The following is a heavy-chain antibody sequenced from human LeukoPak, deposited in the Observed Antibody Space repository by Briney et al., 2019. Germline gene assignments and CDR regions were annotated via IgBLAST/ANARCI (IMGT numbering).Heavy chain of an antibody. CDR2: VYYGGST. CDR3: ARRAYSSGYLFDY. Sequence: SETLSLTCTVSGGSISIYYWSWIRQPPGKGLEWIGYVYYGGSTNYNPALKSRVNISVDTSKNQFPLKLSSVTAADTAVYYCARRAYSSGYLFDYWGQGTLVTVSS. CDR1: GGSISIYY. V-gene: IGHV4-59*01. J-gene: IGHJ4*02. D-gene: IGHD3-22*01.